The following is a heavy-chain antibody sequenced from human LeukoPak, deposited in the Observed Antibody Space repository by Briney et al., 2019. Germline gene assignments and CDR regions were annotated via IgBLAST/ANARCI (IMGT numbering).Heavy chain of an antibody. CDR1: GGSFSGYY. CDR2: INHSGST. Sequence: PSETLSPACAVYGGSFSGYYWSWIRQPPGKGLEWIGEINHSGSTNYNPSLKSRVTISVDTSKNQFSLKLSSVTAADTAVYYCASRRAGYSYGEYYFDYWGQGTLVTVSS. V-gene: IGHV4-34*01. J-gene: IGHJ4*02. D-gene: IGHD5-18*01. CDR3: ASRRAGYSYGEYYFDY.